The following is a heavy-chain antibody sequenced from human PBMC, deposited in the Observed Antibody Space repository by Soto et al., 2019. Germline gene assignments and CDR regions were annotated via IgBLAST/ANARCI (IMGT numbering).Heavy chain of an antibody. V-gene: IGHV4-59*01. CDR1: GGSISSYY. CDR3: ARDLLRLVLDGDAYGMDV. CDR2: IYYSGST. J-gene: IGHJ6*02. D-gene: IGHD3-9*01. Sequence: XXTLSLPFTVSGGSISSYYWGWILQPPGKGLEWIGYIYYSGSTNYNPSLKSRVTISVDTSKNQFSLKLSSVTAADKAVYYCARDLLRLVLDGDAYGMDVWGQGTTVTVSS.